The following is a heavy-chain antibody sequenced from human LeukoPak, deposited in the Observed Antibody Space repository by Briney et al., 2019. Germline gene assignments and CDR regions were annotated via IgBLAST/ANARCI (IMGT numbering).Heavy chain of an antibody. CDR3: ARLKGIAAADLPYYYYGMDV. CDR2: INHSGST. D-gene: IGHD6-13*01. CDR1: GGSFSGYY. V-gene: IGHV4-34*01. Sequence: PSETLSLTCAVYGGSFSGYYWSWIRQPPGKGLEWIGEINHSGSTNYNPSLKSRVTISVDTSKNQFSLKLSSVTAADTAVYYCARLKGIAAADLPYYYYGMDVWGQGTTVTVSS. J-gene: IGHJ6*02.